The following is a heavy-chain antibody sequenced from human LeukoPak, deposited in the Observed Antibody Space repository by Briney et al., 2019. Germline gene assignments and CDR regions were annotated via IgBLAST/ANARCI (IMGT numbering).Heavy chain of an antibody. D-gene: IGHD3-9*01. V-gene: IGHV4-59*01. Sequence: SETLSLTCTVSGGSISSYYWSWIRQPPGKGLEWIGYIYYSGSTNYNPSLKSRVTISVDTSKNQFSLKLSSVTAADTAVYYCARDLGYYDILTGYYNGPYDYWGQGTLVTVSS. CDR3: ARDLGYYDILTGYYNGPYDY. CDR2: IYYSGST. J-gene: IGHJ4*02. CDR1: GGSISSYY.